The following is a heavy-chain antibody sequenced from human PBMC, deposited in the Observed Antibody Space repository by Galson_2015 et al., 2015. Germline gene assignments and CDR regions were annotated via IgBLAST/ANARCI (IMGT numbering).Heavy chain of an antibody. J-gene: IGHJ3*02. Sequence: SLRLSCAASGFTFSSYWMHWVRQAPGKGLVWVSRINSDGSSTSYADSVKGRFTISRDNAKNTLYLQMNSLRAEDTAVYYCARVWNRGGYAFDIWGQGTMVTVSS. CDR3: ARVWNRGGYAFDI. V-gene: IGHV3-74*01. CDR1: GFTFSSYW. D-gene: IGHD3-10*01. CDR2: INSDGSST.